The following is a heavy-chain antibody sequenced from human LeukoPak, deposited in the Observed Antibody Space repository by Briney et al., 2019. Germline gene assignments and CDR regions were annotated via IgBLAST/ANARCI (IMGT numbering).Heavy chain of an antibody. D-gene: IGHD7-27*01. CDR2: ISGSGGNT. CDR3: AKRPTGEAKNWFDP. CDR1: GFTFYSYG. J-gene: IGHJ5*02. Sequence: PGGSLRLSCVASGFTFYSYGMSWVRQAPGKGLEWVSGISGSGGNTNYADSVKGRFTISRDNSKNTLYLQMNSLRAEDTAVYYCAKRPTGEAKNWFDPWGQGTLVTVSS. V-gene: IGHV3-23*01.